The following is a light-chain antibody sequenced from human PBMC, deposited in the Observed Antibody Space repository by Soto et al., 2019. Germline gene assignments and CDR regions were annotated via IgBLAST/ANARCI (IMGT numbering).Light chain of an antibody. Sequence: DIQMTQSPSTLSASVGDRVTITCRASQNIISLLAWFQQQPGKAPKLLMYDASTLQSGVPSRFSGSGSGTEITLTICSLQPEDFATYYFHQYHSPWTFGQGTKVEFK. V-gene: IGKV1-5*01. J-gene: IGKJ1*01. CDR1: QNIISL. CDR3: HQYHSPWT. CDR2: DAS.